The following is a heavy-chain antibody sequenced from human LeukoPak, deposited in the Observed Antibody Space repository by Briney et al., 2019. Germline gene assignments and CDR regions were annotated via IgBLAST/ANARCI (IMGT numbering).Heavy chain of an antibody. V-gene: IGHV4-30-2*01. Sequence: PSQTLSLTCAVSGGSISSGGYSWSWIRQPPGKGLEWIGYIYHSGSTYYNPSLKSRVTISVDTSKNQFSLKLSSVTAADTAVYYCARAPDSVDAFDIWGQGTMVTVSS. CDR1: GGSISSGGYS. CDR2: IYHSGST. D-gene: IGHD3-22*01. CDR3: ARAPDSVDAFDI. J-gene: IGHJ3*02.